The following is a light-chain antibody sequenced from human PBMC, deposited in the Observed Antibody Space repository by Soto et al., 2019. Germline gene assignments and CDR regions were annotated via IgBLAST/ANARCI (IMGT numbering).Light chain of an antibody. CDR1: SGHSNYA. Sequence: HPVLTQSPSASASLGASVKLTCTQSSGHSNYAIAWHQQQSEKGPRYLMKLNSDRSHSKGDGIPDRFSGSSSGAERYLTISSLQSEDEADYYCQTWGSGIVVFGGGTKLTVL. J-gene: IGLJ2*01. CDR2: LNSDRSH. CDR3: QTWGSGIVV. V-gene: IGLV4-69*01.